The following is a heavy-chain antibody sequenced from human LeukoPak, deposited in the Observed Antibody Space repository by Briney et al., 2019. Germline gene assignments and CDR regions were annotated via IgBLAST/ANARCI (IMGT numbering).Heavy chain of an antibody. V-gene: IGHV3-23*01. CDR2: VSPSGGRT. Sequence: GGSLRLSCGASGFTFSSYAMSWVRQTPGGGLEWVAGVSPSGGRTIYADSAEGRFTISRDNSNDTVYLQLSSLRAEDSALYYCAKVRGVYCSSPACYYYDAWGQGTPVTVSS. D-gene: IGHD2-2*01. CDR3: AKVRGVYCSSPACYYYDA. CDR1: GFTFSSYA. J-gene: IGHJ4*02.